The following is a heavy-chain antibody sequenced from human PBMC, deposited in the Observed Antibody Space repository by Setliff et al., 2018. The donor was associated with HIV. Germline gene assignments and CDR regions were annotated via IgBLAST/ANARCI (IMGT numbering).Heavy chain of an antibody. Sequence: TGGSLRLSCAATGFTFSSYVFTWIRQAPGKGLEWVAVISIDGSDRYYSDSVKGRFTISRDSSKKTLYLQMNRLTSEDTAVYYCARAFGYHDFWSGYSGDEFDIWGQGTLVTVSS. J-gene: IGHJ3*02. V-gene: IGHV3-30*03. CDR2: ISIDGSDR. D-gene: IGHD3-3*01. CDR1: GFTFSSYV. CDR3: ARAFGYHDFWSGYSGDEFDI.